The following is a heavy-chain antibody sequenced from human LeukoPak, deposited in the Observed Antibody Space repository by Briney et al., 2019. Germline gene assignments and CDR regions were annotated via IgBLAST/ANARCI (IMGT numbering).Heavy chain of an antibody. Sequence: SETLSLTCTVSGGSISSGGYYWSWIRQPPGKGLEWIGYIYHSGSTYYNPSLKSRVTISIDRSKNQFSLKLSSVTAADTAVYYCASWVRALEYWGQGTLVTVSS. J-gene: IGHJ4*02. V-gene: IGHV4-30-2*01. CDR3: ASWVRALEY. D-gene: IGHD3-16*01. CDR2: IYHSGST. CDR1: GGSISSGGYY.